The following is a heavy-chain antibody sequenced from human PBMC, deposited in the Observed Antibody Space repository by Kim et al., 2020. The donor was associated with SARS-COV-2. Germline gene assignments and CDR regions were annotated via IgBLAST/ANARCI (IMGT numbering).Heavy chain of an antibody. Sequence: GGSLRLSCAASGFTFSGYSMNWVRQAPGKGLEWVAYISSSSGSIYYADSVRGRFTISRDTAKNSLYLQMNGLRDEDTAVYYCARDRGYGPDAFDIWGQGTMVTVSS. J-gene: IGHJ3*02. V-gene: IGHV3-48*02. D-gene: IGHD5-12*01. CDR2: ISSSSGSI. CDR1: GFTFSGYS. CDR3: ARDRGYGPDAFDI.